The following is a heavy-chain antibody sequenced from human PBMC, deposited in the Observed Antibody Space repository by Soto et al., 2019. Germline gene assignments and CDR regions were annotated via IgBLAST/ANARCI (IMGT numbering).Heavy chain of an antibody. CDR2: IYYSGTT. Sequence: PSETLSLTCTVSGGSINSGTYYWGWIRQSPGKGLEWIGTIYYSGTTYSKPSLKSRVTISVDTSKNQFSLKLNSVTAADTAVYYCARVYDFWSGSYYGMDVWGQGTTVT. D-gene: IGHD3-3*01. V-gene: IGHV4-39*01. J-gene: IGHJ6*02. CDR1: GGSINSGTYY. CDR3: ARVYDFWSGSYYGMDV.